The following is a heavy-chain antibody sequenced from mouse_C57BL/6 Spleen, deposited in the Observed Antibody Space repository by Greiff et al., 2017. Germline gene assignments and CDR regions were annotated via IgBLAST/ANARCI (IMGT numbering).Heavy chain of an antibody. Sequence: VQLQQSGAELVKPGASVTLSCTASGFNIKDYYMHWVKQRTEQGLEWIGRIDPEDGETKYAPKFQGKAPRTADTSSNTAYLQLSSLTSEDTAVYYCARTDDYYGIFDYWGQGTTLTVSS. J-gene: IGHJ2*01. V-gene: IGHV14-2*01. CDR1: GFNIKDYY. CDR3: ARTDDYYGIFDY. D-gene: IGHD1-1*01. CDR2: IDPEDGET.